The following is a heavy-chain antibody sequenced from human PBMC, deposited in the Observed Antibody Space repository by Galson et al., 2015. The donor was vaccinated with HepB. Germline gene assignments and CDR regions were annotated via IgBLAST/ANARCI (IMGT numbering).Heavy chain of an antibody. Sequence: SVKVSCKASGYTFNSYDINWVRQATGQGLEWMGWMNPNSGNTGYAQKFQGRLTMTRNTSISTAYMELSSLRSEDTAVYYCAREPYDHWSGFPLPMDVWGKGTTVTVSS. V-gene: IGHV1-8*01. CDR2: MNPNSGNT. CDR3: AREPYDHWSGFPLPMDV. CDR1: GYTFNSYD. J-gene: IGHJ6*03. D-gene: IGHD3-3*01.